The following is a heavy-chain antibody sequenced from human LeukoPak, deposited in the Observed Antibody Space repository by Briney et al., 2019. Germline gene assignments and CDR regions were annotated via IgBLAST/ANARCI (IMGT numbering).Heavy chain of an antibody. CDR1: GYTFTGHY. V-gene: IGHV1-2*02. CDR3: ARDRVGSGWPRPWYFEF. D-gene: IGHD6-19*01. Sequence: ASVKVSSKPSGYTFTGHYLHWVRQAPGQGLEWMGWINPNTGAKIYAEKFQGRVTMTRDTSIDTAYMEMRSLRSDDTAVYYCARDRVGSGWPRPWYFEFWGQGTLITVSS. CDR2: INPNTGAK. J-gene: IGHJ4*02.